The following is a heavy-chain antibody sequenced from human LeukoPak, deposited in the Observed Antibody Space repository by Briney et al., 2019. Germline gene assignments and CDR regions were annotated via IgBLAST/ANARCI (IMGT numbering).Heavy chain of an antibody. Sequence: PGGSLRLSCSASGFTFSSYAMSWVRQAPGKGLEWVSAISGSGGSTYYADSVKGRFTISRDNSKNTLYLQMNSLRAEDTAVYYCARGDSSGYGPDHWGQGTLVTVSS. J-gene: IGHJ5*02. CDR3: ARGDSSGYGPDH. CDR2: ISGSGGST. V-gene: IGHV3-23*01. CDR1: GFTFSSYA. D-gene: IGHD3-22*01.